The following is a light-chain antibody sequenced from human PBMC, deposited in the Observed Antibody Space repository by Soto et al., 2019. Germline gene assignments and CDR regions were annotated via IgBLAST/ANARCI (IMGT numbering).Light chain of an antibody. CDR1: SSNIGSNT. CDR3: AAWDDSLTGLV. CDR2: NNN. Sequence: QSVLTQPPSASGTPGQRVTISCSGSSSNIGSNTVNWYQQLPGTAPKLLIYNNNQRPSGVPDRFSGSKSGTSASQAISGLQSEDEADYYGAAWDDSLTGLVFGTGTKLTVL. J-gene: IGLJ1*01. V-gene: IGLV1-44*01.